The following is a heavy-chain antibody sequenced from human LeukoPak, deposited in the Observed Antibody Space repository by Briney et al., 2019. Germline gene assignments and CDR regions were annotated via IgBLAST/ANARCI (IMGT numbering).Heavy chain of an antibody. CDR3: ARGRGGGYFDF. J-gene: IGHJ4*02. Sequence: ASVKVSCKASGYTFTSYYMHWVRQAPGQGLEWMGIINPSGGSTNYAQKLQDRVTMTRDTSISTAYMELSRLRSDDTAVYSCARGRGGGYFDFWGQETLVTVSS. D-gene: IGHD2-15*01. CDR2: INPSGGST. CDR1: GYTFTSYY. V-gene: IGHV1-46*01.